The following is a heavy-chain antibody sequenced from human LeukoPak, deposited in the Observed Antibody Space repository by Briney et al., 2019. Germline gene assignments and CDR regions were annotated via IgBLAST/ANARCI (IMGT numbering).Heavy chain of an antibody. Sequence: PGGSLRLSCAASGFTFSSYAMQWVRQAQGKGLEWVAVISYEGSNKYYGDSVKGRFTISRDNSKNKLYLQMNSLRAEDTAVYYCARGPPGAYCGGDCLHYFDYWGQGTLVTVSS. CDR2: ISYEGSNK. V-gene: IGHV3-30-3*01. D-gene: IGHD2-21*02. CDR1: GFTFSSYA. CDR3: ARGPPGAYCGGDCLHYFDY. J-gene: IGHJ4*02.